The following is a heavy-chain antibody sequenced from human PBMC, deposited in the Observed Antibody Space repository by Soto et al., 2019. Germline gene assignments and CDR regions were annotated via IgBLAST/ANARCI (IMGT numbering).Heavy chain of an antibody. J-gene: IGHJ6*02. CDR2: INPNSGGT. V-gene: IGHV1-2*04. CDR3: ARGSYSSSWYELENYGMDV. D-gene: IGHD6-13*01. CDR1: GYTFTGYY. Sequence: GASVKVSCKASGYTFTGYYMHWVRQAPGQGLEWMGWINPNSGGTNYAQKFQGWVTMTRDTSISTAYMELSRLRSDDTAVYYCARGSYSSSWYELENYGMDVWGQGTTVTVSS.